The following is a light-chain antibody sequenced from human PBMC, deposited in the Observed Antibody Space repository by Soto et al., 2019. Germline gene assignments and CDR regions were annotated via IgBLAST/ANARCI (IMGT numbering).Light chain of an antibody. Sequence: QSALTQPASVSGSPGQSITMSCSGTSEDVGGYNYVSWYQHHPGKAPKLLIYEVTNRTSGLSDRFSGSKSGNTACLTISGLQAEDEADYYCSSYTSSNTLVFGTGTKLTVL. CDR3: SSYTSSNTLV. V-gene: IGLV2-14*01. CDR2: EVT. CDR1: SEDVGGYNY. J-gene: IGLJ1*01.